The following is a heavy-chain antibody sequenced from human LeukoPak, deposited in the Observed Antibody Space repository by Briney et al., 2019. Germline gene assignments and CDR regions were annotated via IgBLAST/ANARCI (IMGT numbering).Heavy chain of an antibody. CDR3: AKGSIAARPYYYGMDV. CDR1: GFTFSSYA. J-gene: IGHJ6*02. CDR2: ISGSGGST. D-gene: IGHD6-6*01. V-gene: IGHV3-23*01. Sequence: GGALRLSCAASGFTFSSYAMSWVRQAPGKGLEWVSAISGSGGSTYYADSVKGRFTISRDNSKNTLYLQMNSLRAEDTAVYYCAKGSIAARPYYYGMDVWGQGTTVTVSS.